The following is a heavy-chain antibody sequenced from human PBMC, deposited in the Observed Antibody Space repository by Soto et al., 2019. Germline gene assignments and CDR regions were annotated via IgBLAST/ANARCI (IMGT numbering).Heavy chain of an antibody. CDR1: GYSFTTNW. CDR3: ARHSGVAEDGTD. J-gene: IGHJ1*01. CDR2: IYPCDSDT. D-gene: IGHD6-13*01. V-gene: IGHV5-51*01. Sequence: GESLKISCKGSGYSFTTNWIGWVRQMPGKGLEWMGVIYPCDSDTRYSPSFQGQVDISADKSINTAYLQRSSLKASDTAMYYCARHSGVAEDGTDWGQGTLVTVSS.